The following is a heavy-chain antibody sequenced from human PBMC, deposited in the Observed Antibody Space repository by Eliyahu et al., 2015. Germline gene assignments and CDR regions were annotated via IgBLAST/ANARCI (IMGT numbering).Heavy chain of an antibody. V-gene: IGHV3-23*01. CDR1: GFXFSSXA. D-gene: IGHD3-22*01. CDR3: AKDPLGAGGYRHEKSVDY. Sequence: EVQLLESGGGLVQPGGSLRLSCAASGFXFSSXAXSWVRQXPGKGLEWVSAISGSGGSTYYADSVKGRFTISRDNSKNTLYLQMNSLRTEDTAVYYCAKDPLGAGGYRHEKSVDYWGQGTLVTVSS. J-gene: IGHJ4*02. CDR2: ISGSGGST.